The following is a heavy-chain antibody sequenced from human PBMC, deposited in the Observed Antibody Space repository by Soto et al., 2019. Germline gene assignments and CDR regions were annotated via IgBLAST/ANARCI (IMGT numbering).Heavy chain of an antibody. CDR3: ARSGAGTTFRSLPIPQSGGVGCFDP. V-gene: IGHV1-46*01. CDR2: INPSGGST. CDR1: GYTFTSYY. Sequence: ASVKVSCKASGYTFTSYYMHWVRQAPGQGLEWMGIINPSGGSTSYAQKFQGRVTMTRDTSTSTVYMELSSLRSEDTAVYYCARSGAGTTFRSLPIPQSGGVGCFDPWGQGTLVTVSS. D-gene: IGHD1-1*01. J-gene: IGHJ5*02.